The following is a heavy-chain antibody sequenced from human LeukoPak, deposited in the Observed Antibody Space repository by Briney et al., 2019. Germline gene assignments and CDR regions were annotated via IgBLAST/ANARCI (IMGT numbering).Heavy chain of an antibody. D-gene: IGHD1-26*01. CDR3: ARGARGSYSY. CDR1: GGSISSSSAY. J-gene: IGHJ4*02. Sequence: PSETLSLTCTVSGGSISSSSAYWGWIRQPPGKGLEWIGSIYYSKNTYYNPSLKSRVTISADTSKNQFSLNLSSVTAADTAVYYCARGARGSYSYWGQGTLVTVSS. V-gene: IGHV4-39*01. CDR2: IYYSKNT.